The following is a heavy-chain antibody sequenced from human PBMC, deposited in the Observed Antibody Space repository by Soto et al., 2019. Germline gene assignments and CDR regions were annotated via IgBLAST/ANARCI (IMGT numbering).Heavy chain of an antibody. D-gene: IGHD2-8*01. V-gene: IGHV1-3*01. Sequence: QVQFVQSGAEVKKPGASVRLSCKPSGYALPNYSIQWVRQAAGQGLQWLGWINPGTGYIEYSQRFQGRLTLSKNNSASTFYMDLTSLTSEDTAVYFCTRDLNGGNPFEYWGQGTLVTVSS. CDR1: GYALPNYS. J-gene: IGHJ4*02. CDR3: TRDLNGGNPFEY. CDR2: INPGTGYI.